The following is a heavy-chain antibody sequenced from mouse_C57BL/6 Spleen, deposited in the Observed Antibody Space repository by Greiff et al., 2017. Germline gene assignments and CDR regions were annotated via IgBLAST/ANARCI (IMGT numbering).Heavy chain of an antibody. D-gene: IGHD1-1*01. V-gene: IGHV1-53*01. CDR3: AREGYYGSSNWYFDV. J-gene: IGHJ1*03. CDR1: GYTFTSYW. CDR2: INPSNGGT. Sequence: VQLQQPGTELVKPGASVKLSCKASGYTFTSYWMHWVKQRPGQGLEWIGNINPSNGGTNYNEKIKSKATLTVEKSSSTAYMQLSSLTSEDSTVYYCAREGYYGSSNWYFDVWGTGTTVTVSS.